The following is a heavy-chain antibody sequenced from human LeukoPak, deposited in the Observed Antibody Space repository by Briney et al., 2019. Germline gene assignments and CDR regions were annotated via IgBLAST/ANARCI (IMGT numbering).Heavy chain of an antibody. D-gene: IGHD3-10*01. J-gene: IGHJ6*04. CDR3: ARDLHGSRDV. V-gene: IGHV3-74*01. Sequence: GGSLRLSCADSEFTLSHYWVHWVRQAPGKGLEWVSRINPDATTTNYADSVKGRFTISRDNAKNTLYLQMDSLRAEDTAVYYCARDLHGSRDVWGKGTTVTASS. CDR1: EFTLSHYW. CDR2: INPDATTT.